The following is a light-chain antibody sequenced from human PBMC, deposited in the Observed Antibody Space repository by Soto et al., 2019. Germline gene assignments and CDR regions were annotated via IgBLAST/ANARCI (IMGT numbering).Light chain of an antibody. CDR2: DAS. J-gene: IGKJ4*01. CDR3: QQRNNWPLT. CDR1: QSVDSY. Sequence: EIVLTQSPATLSLSPGERATLSCRASQSVDSYLAWYQQKPGQAPRLLIYDASNRATGIPARFSGSGSGTDFTLTISSLEPEDLAVYYCQQRNNWPLTFGGGTKVEIK. V-gene: IGKV3-11*01.